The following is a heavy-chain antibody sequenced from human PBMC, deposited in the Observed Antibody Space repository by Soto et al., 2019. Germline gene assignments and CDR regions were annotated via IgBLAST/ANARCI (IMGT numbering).Heavy chain of an antibody. CDR2: IYTSGST. CDR1: GGSISSYY. J-gene: IGHJ4*02. V-gene: IGHV4-4*07. Sequence: PSETLSLTCTVSGGSISSYYWSWIRQPAGKGLEWIGRIYTSGSTNYNPSLKSRVTMSVDTSKNQFSLKLSSVTAADTAVYYCAREGYCGGDCYSRPIDYWGQGTLVTVS. D-gene: IGHD2-21*02. CDR3: AREGYCGGDCYSRPIDY.